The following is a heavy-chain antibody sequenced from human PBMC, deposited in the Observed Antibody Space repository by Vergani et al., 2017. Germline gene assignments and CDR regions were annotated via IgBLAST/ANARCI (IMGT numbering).Heavy chain of an antibody. D-gene: IGHD3-22*01. CDR3: ARVGYYDSSGYYYIYYYYMDV. V-gene: IGHV7-4-1*02. J-gene: IGHJ6*03. Sequence: QVQLVQSGSELKKPGASVKVSCKASGYTFTSYAMNWVRQAPGQGLEWMGWINTNTGNPTYAQGFTGRFVFSLDTSVSTAYLQISSLKAEDTAVYYCARVGYYDSSGYYYIYYYYMDVWGKGTTVTVSS. CDR1: GYTFTSYA. CDR2: INTNTGNP.